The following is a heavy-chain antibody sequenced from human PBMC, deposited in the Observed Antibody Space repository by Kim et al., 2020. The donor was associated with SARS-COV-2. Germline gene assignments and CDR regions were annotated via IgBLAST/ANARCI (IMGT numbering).Heavy chain of an antibody. CDR2: INHSGST. D-gene: IGHD5-12*01. V-gene: IGHV4-34*01. CDR1: GGSFSGYY. J-gene: IGHJ5*02. CDR3: ARDSVESGYDSSSRFDP. Sequence: SETLSLTCAVYGGSFSGYYWSWIRQPPGKGLEWIGEINHSGSTNYNPSLKSRVTISVDTSKNQFSLKLSSVTAADTAVYYCARDSVESGYDSSSRFDPWGQGTLVTVSS.